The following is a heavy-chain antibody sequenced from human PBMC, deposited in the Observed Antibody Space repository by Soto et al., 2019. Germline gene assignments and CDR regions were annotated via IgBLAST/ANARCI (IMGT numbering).Heavy chain of an antibody. CDR3: ARHEITGSYYAAYDI. Sequence: PSETLSLTCAVSGGSISRGGYSWSWIRQPPGKGLEWIGYIYHSGSTYYNPSLKSRVTLSVDTSKNQFALKLSSVTAAETAVYYCARHEITGSYYAAYDIWGKGTMVTVSS. CDR2: IYHSGST. J-gene: IGHJ3*02. D-gene: IGHD1-26*01. CDR1: GGSISRGGYS. V-gene: IGHV4-30-2*03.